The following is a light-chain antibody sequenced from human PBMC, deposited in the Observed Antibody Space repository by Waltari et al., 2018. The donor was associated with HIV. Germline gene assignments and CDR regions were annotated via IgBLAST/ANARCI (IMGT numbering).Light chain of an antibody. CDR3: QQYDTYPQT. Sequence: DTQMTQSPASLSASVGDRVTITCRASLGIGIYLAWFQQKPGKAPKSLIYEASRLQSGGPSRFSGTKSGRDFTLTISSLQPEDSATYYCQQYDTYPQTFGGGTKVEV. CDR1: LGIGIY. J-gene: IGKJ4*01. CDR2: EAS. V-gene: IGKV1-16*01.